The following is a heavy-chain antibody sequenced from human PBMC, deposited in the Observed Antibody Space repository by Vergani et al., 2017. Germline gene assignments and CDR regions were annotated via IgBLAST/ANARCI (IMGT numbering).Heavy chain of an antibody. J-gene: IGHJ4*02. CDR1: GFTFSDYY. CDR2: ISSSGSTI. CDR3: ARAVRQLVSGFDY. Sequence: QVQLVESGEGVVQPGRSLRLSCAASGFTFSDYYMSWIRQAPGKGLEWVSYISSSGSTIYYADSVKGRFTISRDNAKNSLYLQMNSLRAEDTAVYYCARAVRQLVSGFDYWGQGTLVTVSS. D-gene: IGHD6-13*01. V-gene: IGHV3-11*01.